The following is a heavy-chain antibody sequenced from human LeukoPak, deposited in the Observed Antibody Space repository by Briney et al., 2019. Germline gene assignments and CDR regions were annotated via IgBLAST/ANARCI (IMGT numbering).Heavy chain of an antibody. J-gene: IGHJ4*02. D-gene: IGHD4/OR15-4a*01. Sequence: GGSLRLSCAASGFTFSSYAISWVRQAPGKGLEWVSAISGSGGSTYYADSVKGRFTISRDNSKNTLCLQMSSLRAEDTAVYYCAKDLNFGGYLDYWGQGTLVTVSS. CDR3: AKDLNFGGYLDY. CDR2: ISGSGGST. V-gene: IGHV3-23*01. CDR1: GFTFSSYA.